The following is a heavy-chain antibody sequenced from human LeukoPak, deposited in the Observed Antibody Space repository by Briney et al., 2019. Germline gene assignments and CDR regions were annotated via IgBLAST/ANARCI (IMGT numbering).Heavy chain of an antibody. CDR1: GGSISSYY. Sequence: SETLSLTCAVSGGSISSYYWSWIRQPPGKGLEWIGYIYYSGSTNYNPSLKSRVTISVDTSKNQFSLKLSSVTAADTAVYYCARGLDILTGYQFDYWGQGTLVTVSS. CDR3: ARGLDILTGYQFDY. V-gene: IGHV4-59*01. CDR2: IYYSGST. J-gene: IGHJ4*02. D-gene: IGHD3-9*01.